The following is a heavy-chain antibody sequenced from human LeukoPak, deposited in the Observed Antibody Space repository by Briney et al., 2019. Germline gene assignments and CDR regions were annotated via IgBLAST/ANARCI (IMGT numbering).Heavy chain of an antibody. J-gene: IGHJ4*02. CDR2: ISWDGGST. D-gene: IGHD6-19*01. CDR1: GFTFDDYT. CDR3: AKDFQVGYSSGWYDY. V-gene: IGHV3-43*01. Sequence: GGSLRLSCAASGFTFDDYTMHCVRQAPGKGLEWVSLISWDGGSTYYADSVKGRFTISRDNSKNSLYLQMNSLRTEDTALYYCAKDFQVGYSSGWYDYWGQGTLVTVSS.